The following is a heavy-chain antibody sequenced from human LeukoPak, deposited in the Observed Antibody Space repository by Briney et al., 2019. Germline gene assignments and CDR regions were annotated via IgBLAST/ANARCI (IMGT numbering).Heavy chain of an antibody. CDR3: ARGVGGGATNWFDP. V-gene: IGHV4-39*07. CDR1: GGSISSNSYY. J-gene: IGHJ5*02. CDR2: IYYSGST. Sequence: SETLSLTCTVSGGSISSNSYYWDWIRQPPGKGLEWIGNIYYSGSTYYNPSLRSRVTISVDTSKNQFSLNLSSVTAADTAVYYCARGVGGGATNWFDPWGQGTLVTVSS. D-gene: IGHD2-21*01.